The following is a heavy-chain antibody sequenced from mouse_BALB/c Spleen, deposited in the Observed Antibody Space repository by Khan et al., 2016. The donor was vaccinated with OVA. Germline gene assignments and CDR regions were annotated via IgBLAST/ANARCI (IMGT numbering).Heavy chain of an antibody. J-gene: IGHJ2*01. D-gene: IGHD1-1*01. CDR3: ATSYFYGYYFDY. CDR1: GFTFSSYG. Sequence: DVQLVESGGGLVQPGGSRKLSCAASGFTFSSYGMHWVRQAPEKGLEWVAYVSGDSDTIFYADTVKGRFTISRDNPKNTLFLQMTSLMSEDTASYYCATSYFYGYYFDYWGPGTTLTVSS. CDR2: VSGDSDTI. V-gene: IGHV5-17*02.